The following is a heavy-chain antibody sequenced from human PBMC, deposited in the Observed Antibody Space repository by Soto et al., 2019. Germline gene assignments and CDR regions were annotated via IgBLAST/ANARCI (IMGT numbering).Heavy chain of an antibody. CDR1: GYTFTGYY. Sequence: ASVKVSCKASGYTFTGYYMHWVRQAPGQGLEWMGWINPNSGGTNYAQKFQGRVTMTRDTSISTAYMELSRLRSDDTAVYYCARAPYYDFWSGYYQMGYYYYGMDVWGQGTTVTVSS. V-gene: IGHV1-2*02. J-gene: IGHJ6*02. CDR3: ARAPYYDFWSGYYQMGYYYYGMDV. CDR2: INPNSGGT. D-gene: IGHD3-3*01.